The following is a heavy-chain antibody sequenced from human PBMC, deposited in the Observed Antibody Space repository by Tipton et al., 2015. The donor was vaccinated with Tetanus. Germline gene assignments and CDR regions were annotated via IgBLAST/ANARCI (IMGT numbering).Heavy chain of an antibody. CDR2: IDPNSGGT. CDR1: GYTFTGYY. Sequence: QLVQSGAEVKKPGASVKVSCRASGYTFTGYYMYWVRQAPGQGLEWMGWIDPNSGGTVYAQKFQGRVPMTRDPSISTAYMELRSLRSDDTVVYYCARDRGDYIYYGMDVWGPGTTVTVS. J-gene: IGHJ6*02. CDR3: ARDRGDYIYYGMDV. D-gene: IGHD3-22*01. V-gene: IGHV1-2*02.